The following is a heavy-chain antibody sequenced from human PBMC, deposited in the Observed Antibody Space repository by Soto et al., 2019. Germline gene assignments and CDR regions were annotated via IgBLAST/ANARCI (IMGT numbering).Heavy chain of an antibody. CDR1: GFTFSNFA. D-gene: IGHD3-9*01. J-gene: IGHJ4*02. CDR3: AKGGAAYGLLTHDY. V-gene: IGHV3-23*01. CDR2: LTGSSGVT. Sequence: GGSLRLSCVVSGFTFSNFAMSWVRQAPGKGLEWVSTLTGSSGVTYYADSVKGRFAISRDNPRNTLSLHMNSLTAEDTAVHYCAKGGAAYGLLTHDYWGQGTRVTVSS.